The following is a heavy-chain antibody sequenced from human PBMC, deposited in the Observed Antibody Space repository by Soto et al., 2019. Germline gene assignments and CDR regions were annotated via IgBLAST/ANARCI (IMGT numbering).Heavy chain of an antibody. D-gene: IGHD6-13*01. V-gene: IGHV3-33*01. CDR1: GFTFSSDG. Sequence: QAPLVESGGGVVQPGRSLSLFCAASGFTFSSDGMHWVRQAPGKGLEGVAVIWYDGSNKYYADSLQGRFAISRDNSKNTLYLQMDSWRAEDTAVYYCARDRYSSSWYVPDYYYYGMDVWGQGATDIVS. CDR2: IWYDGSNK. J-gene: IGHJ6*02. CDR3: ARDRYSSSWYVPDYYYYGMDV.